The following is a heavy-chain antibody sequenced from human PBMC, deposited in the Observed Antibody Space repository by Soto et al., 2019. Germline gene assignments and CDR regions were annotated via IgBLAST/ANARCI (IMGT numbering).Heavy chain of an antibody. J-gene: IGHJ4*02. CDR2: ISGSGIST. CDR3: AKEGENSSGWANFDY. CDR1: GFTFSSYA. V-gene: IGHV3-23*01. D-gene: IGHD6-19*01. Sequence: EVQLLESGGGLVQPGGSLRPSCAASGFTFSSYAMSWVRQAPGKGLEWVSAISGSGISTYYADSVKGRFTISRDNSKNTRNLQMNSLRAEATAVYYCAKEGENSSGWANFDYWGQGTLVTVSS.